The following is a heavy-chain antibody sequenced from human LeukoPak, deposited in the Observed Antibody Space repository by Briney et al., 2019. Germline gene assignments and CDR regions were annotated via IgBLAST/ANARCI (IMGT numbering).Heavy chain of an antibody. CDR1: GFTFSSYA. J-gene: IGHJ6*02. CDR2: ISGSGGST. D-gene: IGHD3-16*01. V-gene: IGHV3-23*01. CDR3: AKGGMGHYYGMDV. Sequence: PGGSMRLSCAASGFTFSSYAMSWVRQAPGKGLEWVSAISGSGGSTYYADSVKGRLTISRDNSKNTLYLQMNSLRAEDTAVYYCAKGGMGHYYGMDVWGQGTTVTVSS.